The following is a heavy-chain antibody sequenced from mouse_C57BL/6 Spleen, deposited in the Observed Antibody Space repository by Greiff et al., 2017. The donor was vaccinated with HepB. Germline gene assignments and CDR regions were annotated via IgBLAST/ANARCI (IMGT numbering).Heavy chain of an antibody. CDR1: GFNIKDYY. D-gene: IGHD1-1*02. J-gene: IGHJ3*01. CDR3: TSYGPAWFAY. V-gene: IGHV14-1*01. Sequence: EVQGVESGAELVRPGASVKLSCTASGFNIKDYYMHWVKQRPEQGLEWIGRIDPEDGDTEYAPKFQGKATMTADTASTTADLQLSSLTSEDTAVYYCTSYGPAWFAYWGQGTLVTVSA. CDR2: IDPEDGDT.